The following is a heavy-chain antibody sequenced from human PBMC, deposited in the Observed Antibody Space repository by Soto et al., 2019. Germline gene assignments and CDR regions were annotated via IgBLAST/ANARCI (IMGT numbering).Heavy chain of an antibody. CDR3: ARGDRGAFDL. Sequence: EVQLVESGGGLVRPGGSLRLSCAASGFTFSYYWMHWVRQAPGKGLVWVSRIHSDGSSTTYADFVTGRFIISRDNARNQMDWQMNSVRVEDTAVYDCARGDRGAFDLWGQGTVVTVSS. J-gene: IGHJ3*01. V-gene: IGHV3-74*01. CDR2: IHSDGSST. CDR1: GFTFSYYW. D-gene: IGHD1-26*01.